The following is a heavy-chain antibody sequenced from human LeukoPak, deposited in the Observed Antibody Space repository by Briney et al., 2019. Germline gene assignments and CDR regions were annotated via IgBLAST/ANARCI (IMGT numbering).Heavy chain of an antibody. CDR1: GFTFRDSF. J-gene: IGHJ5*02. CDR2: INGSGTNL. D-gene: IGHD3-16*01. CDR3: ARVSDLGDWFDP. Sequence: KPGGSLRLSCAASGFTFRDSFMSWIRQAPGKGLQWLAYINGSGTNLYYADAVRGRFTVSRDNAKNSLYLQMNSLRAEDTAVYYCARVSDLGDWFDPWGQGTLVTVSS. V-gene: IGHV3-11*04.